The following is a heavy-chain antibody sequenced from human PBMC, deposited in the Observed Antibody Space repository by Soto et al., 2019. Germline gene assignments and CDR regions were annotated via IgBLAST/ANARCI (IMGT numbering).Heavy chain of an antibody. CDR3: AREDWADKDRFDL. V-gene: IGHV4-31*02. D-gene: IGHD2-21*01. CDR2: ITYSGST. Sequence: SETLSLTCTVSGGSLSSGDYYWTWLRQHTGKGLEWIGYITYSGSTSYNPSLKSRVTISIDTSNSQFSLTLTSVTASVPAVYYSAREDWADKDRFDLWGQGTLVTVSS. J-gene: IGHJ5*02. CDR1: GGSLSSGDYY.